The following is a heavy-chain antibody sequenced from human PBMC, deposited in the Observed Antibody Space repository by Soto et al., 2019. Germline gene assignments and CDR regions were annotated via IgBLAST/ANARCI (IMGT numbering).Heavy chain of an antibody. CDR3: ARRYNWNYGDNWFDP. Sequence: GASVKVSCKASGYTFTSYAMHWVRQAPGQRLEWMGWINAGNGNTRYSQKFQGRVTITRDTSASTAYMELSSLRSEDTAVYYCARRYNWNYGDNWFDPWGQGTLVTVSS. CDR2: INAGNGNT. J-gene: IGHJ5*02. CDR1: GYTFTSYA. D-gene: IGHD1-7*01. V-gene: IGHV1-3*01.